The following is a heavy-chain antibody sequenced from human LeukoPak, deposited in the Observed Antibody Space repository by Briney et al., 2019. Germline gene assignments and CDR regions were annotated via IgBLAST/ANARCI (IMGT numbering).Heavy chain of an antibody. CDR2: ISGSGGST. CDR1: GFTFSSYA. J-gene: IGHJ3*02. D-gene: IGHD3-10*01. CDR3: AKGRSFTMVRGNDAFDI. V-gene: IGHV3-23*01. Sequence: PGGSLRLSCAASGFTFSSYAMSWVRQAPGKGLEWVSAISGSGGSTYYADPVKGRFTISRDNSKNTLYLQMNSLRAEDTAVYYCAKGRSFTMVRGNDAFDIWGQGTMVTVSS.